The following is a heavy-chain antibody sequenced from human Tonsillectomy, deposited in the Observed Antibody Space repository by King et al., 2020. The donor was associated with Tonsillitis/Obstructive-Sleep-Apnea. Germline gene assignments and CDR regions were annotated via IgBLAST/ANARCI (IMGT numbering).Heavy chain of an antibody. D-gene: IGHD2-2*01. CDR1: GFTFRTYG. CDR2: IWCDGSNE. CDR3: ARDGYCSGSSCFFFDY. V-gene: IGHV3-33*01. J-gene: IGHJ4*02. Sequence: VQLVESGGGVVQPGRSLRLSCVASGFTFRTYGMHWVRQAPGKGLEWVAVIWCDGSNEYYADSVKGRFTISRDNSKNTLYLQMNSLRAEDTAVYYCARDGYCSGSSCFFFDYWGQGTLVTVSS.